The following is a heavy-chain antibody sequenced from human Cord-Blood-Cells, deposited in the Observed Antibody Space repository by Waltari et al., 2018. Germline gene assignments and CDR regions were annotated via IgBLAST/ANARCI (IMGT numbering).Heavy chain of an antibody. D-gene: IGHD3-10*01. Sequence: QVQLQQWGAGLLKPSETLSLTCAVYGGSCRGYYWSWLRQPRGKGLEWIGEINHSGSTNYNPSLKSRVTISVDTSKNEFSLKLSSVTAADTAVYYCARGGSDYYGTGSYLHFDYWGQGTLVTVSS. V-gene: IGHV4-34*01. CDR3: ARGGSDYYGTGSYLHFDY. CDR2: INHSGST. J-gene: IGHJ4*02. CDR1: GGSCRGYY.